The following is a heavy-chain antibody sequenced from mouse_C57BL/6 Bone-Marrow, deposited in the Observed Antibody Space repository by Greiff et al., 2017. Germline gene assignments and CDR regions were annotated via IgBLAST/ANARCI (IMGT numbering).Heavy chain of an antibody. CDR2: IYPGSGST. V-gene: IGHV1-55*01. CDR1: GYTFTSYW. Sequence: QVQLQQPGAELVKPGASVKMSCKASGYTFTSYWITWVKQRPGQGLEWIGDIYPGSGSTNYNETFKSKAKLTVGTSSSTAYMQLSSLTSEDSAVYDCARNRLTGGYFDGWGQGTTLTVSS. D-gene: IGHD4-1*01. J-gene: IGHJ2*01. CDR3: ARNRLTGGYFDG.